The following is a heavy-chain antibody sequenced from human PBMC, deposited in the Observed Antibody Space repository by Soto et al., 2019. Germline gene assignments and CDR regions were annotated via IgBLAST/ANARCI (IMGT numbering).Heavy chain of an antibody. V-gene: IGHV3-30*03. D-gene: IGHD1-1*01. Sequence: QVQLVESGGGVVQPGRSLRLSCAATGFTFSSYNMHWVRQAPGKGLEWVAVMSYEGTNKYYADSVKGRFTISRDNSKNTLYLERKSLGIKDTAADYCESDMEGMDLPDAWGQGALVTVSS. J-gene: IGHJ5*02. CDR2: MSYEGTNK. CDR3: ESDMEGMDLPDA. CDR1: GFTFSSYN.